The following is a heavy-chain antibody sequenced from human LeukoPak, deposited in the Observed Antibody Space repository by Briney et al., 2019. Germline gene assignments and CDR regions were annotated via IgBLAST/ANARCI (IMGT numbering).Heavy chain of an antibody. CDR2: IIPILGTA. V-gene: IGHV1-69*13. Sequence: SVKVSCKASGGTFSSYAISWVRQAPGQGLEWMGGIIPILGTANYAQKFQGRVTITADESTSTAYMELSSLRSEDTAVYYCARDGYYDSSGYSHDAFDIWGQGTMVTVSS. J-gene: IGHJ3*02. CDR3: ARDGYYDSSGYSHDAFDI. D-gene: IGHD3-22*01. CDR1: GGTFSSYA.